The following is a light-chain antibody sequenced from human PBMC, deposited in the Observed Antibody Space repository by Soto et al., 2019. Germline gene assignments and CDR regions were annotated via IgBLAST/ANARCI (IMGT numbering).Light chain of an antibody. Sequence: QSVLAQPASVSGSRGQSITISCTGTSSDVGRYNYVSWFQQHPGKVPKLIIYDVSNRPSGVSNRFSGSKSGNTASLTISGLQAEDEADYYCSSYTKSSTLVIFGGGTKVTVL. CDR3: SSYTKSSTLVI. V-gene: IGLV2-14*03. J-gene: IGLJ2*01. CDR1: SSDVGRYNY. CDR2: DVS.